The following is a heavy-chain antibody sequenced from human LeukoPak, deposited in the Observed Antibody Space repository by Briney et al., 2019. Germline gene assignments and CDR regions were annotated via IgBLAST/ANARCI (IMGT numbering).Heavy chain of an antibody. D-gene: IGHD1-26*01. CDR3: ARNIVGPRQVDY. Sequence: TSETLSLTCTVSGGSISSSSYYWGWIRQPPGKGLEWIGYIYHSWTTNYNPSLKSRVTISVDTSKSQFSLKLSSVTAADTAIYYCARNIVGPRQVDYWGQGTLVTVSS. J-gene: IGHJ4*02. V-gene: IGHV4-61*05. CDR1: GGSISSSSYY. CDR2: IYHSWTT.